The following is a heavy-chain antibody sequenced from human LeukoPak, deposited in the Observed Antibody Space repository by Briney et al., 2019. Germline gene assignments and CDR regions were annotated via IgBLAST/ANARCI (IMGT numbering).Heavy chain of an antibody. J-gene: IGHJ4*02. D-gene: IGHD5-18*01. CDR1: GYTFTGYY. Sequence: ASVKVSCKASGYTFTGYYMHWVRQAPGQGLEWMGRINPNSGGTNYAQKFQGRVTMTRDTSISTAYMELSRLRSDDTAVYYCARSQGYSYGSSYWGQGTLVTVSS. CDR3: ARSQGYSYGSSY. V-gene: IGHV1-2*06. CDR2: INPNSGGT.